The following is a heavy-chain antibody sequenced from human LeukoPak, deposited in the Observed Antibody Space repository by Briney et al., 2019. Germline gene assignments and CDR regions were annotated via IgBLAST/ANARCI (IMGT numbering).Heavy chain of an antibody. D-gene: IGHD3-10*01. J-gene: IGHJ3*02. CDR3: ARGWFGPDRGWFGPDS. Sequence: PGESLRLSCGASGFSHSGQSMHWVRQARRKGLVWITGISNDGKNTKYADSVKARFTISRDNAQNSLYLQMDILRAEYTAVYYCARGWFGPDRGWFGPDSWDQGTMVTVSS. V-gene: IGHV3-74*01. CDR1: GFSHSGQS. CDR2: ISNDGKNT.